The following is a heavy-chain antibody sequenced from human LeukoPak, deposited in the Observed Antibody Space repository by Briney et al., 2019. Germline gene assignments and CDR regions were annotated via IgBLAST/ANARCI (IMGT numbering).Heavy chain of an antibody. J-gene: IGHJ3*02. D-gene: IGHD1-26*01. V-gene: IGHV4-59*08. Sequence: KPSETLSLTCTVSGGSISSYYWSWIRQPPGKGLEWIGYIYYSGSTNYNPSLKSRVTISVDTSKNQFSLKLSSVTAADTAVYYCARHTFRFVGATGDAFDIWGQGTMVTVSS. CDR3: ARHTFRFVGATGDAFDI. CDR2: IYYSGST. CDR1: GGSISSYY.